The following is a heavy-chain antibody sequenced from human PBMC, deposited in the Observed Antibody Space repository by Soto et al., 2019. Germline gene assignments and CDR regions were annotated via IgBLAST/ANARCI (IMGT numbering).Heavy chain of an antibody. J-gene: IGHJ6*03. CDR3: ARASYDFWSGNYYYYYYMDV. V-gene: IGHV3-11*01. CDR1: GFTFSDYY. CDR2: ISSSGSTI. D-gene: IGHD3-3*01. Sequence: PGGSLRLSCAASGFTFSDYYMSWIRQAPGKGLEWVSYISSSGSTIYYADSVKGRFTISRDNAKNSLYLQMNSLRAEDTAVYYCARASYDFWSGNYYYYYYMDVWGKGTTVTVSS.